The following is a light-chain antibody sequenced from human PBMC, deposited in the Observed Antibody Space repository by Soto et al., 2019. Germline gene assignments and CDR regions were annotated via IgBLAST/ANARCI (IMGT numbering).Light chain of an antibody. CDR2: DVS. CDR3: SSYTISSTLVV. CDR1: SSDVGGYNY. J-gene: IGLJ2*01. V-gene: IGLV2-14*01. Sequence: QSALTQPASVSGYPGQSITISCTGTSSDVGGYNYVSWYQQHPGKAPKLMIYDVSNRPSGVSNRFSGSKSGNTASLTISGLQAEDEADYYCSSYTISSTLVVFGGGTKLTVL.